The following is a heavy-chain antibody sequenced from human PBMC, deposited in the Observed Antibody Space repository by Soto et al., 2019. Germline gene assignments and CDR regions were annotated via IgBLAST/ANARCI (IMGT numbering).Heavy chain of an antibody. CDR2: ISYDGSNK. Sequence: QVQLVESGGGVVQPGRSLRLSCVASGFPFSSYGMHWVRQAPGKGLEWVAVISYDGSNKYHADSVKGRFTISRDNSANTMYLQMNSLRPEDTAVYYCAKDWPGDGSYFDYWGQGTLVTVSS. CDR3: AKDWPGDGSYFDY. D-gene: IGHD7-27*01. J-gene: IGHJ4*02. V-gene: IGHV3-30*18. CDR1: GFPFSSYG.